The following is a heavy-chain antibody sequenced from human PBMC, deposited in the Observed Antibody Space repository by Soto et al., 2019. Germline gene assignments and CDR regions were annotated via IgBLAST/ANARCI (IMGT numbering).Heavy chain of an antibody. D-gene: IGHD4-17*01. Sequence: GGSLRLSCAASGSTFSDYYMSWIRQAPGKGLEWVSYISSSGSTIYYADSVKGRFTISRDNAKNSLYLQMNSLRAEDTAVYYCARDRTTMTTYDYWGQGTLVTVSS. CDR1: GSTFSDYY. CDR3: ARDRTTMTTYDY. V-gene: IGHV3-11*01. CDR2: ISSSGSTI. J-gene: IGHJ4*02.